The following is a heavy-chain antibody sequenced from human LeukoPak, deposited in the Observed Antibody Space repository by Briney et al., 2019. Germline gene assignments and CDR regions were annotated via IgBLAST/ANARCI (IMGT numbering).Heavy chain of an antibody. CDR2: ISAYNGNT. Sequence: ASVKVSCKASGYTFTSYGISWVRQAPGQGLEWMGRISAYNGNTNYAQKLQGRVTMTTDTSTSTAYMELRSLRSDDTAVYYCARGAGYDILTGYYLWFDPWGQGTLVTVSS. CDR3: ARGAGYDILTGYYLWFDP. V-gene: IGHV1-18*01. D-gene: IGHD3-9*01. CDR1: GYTFTSYG. J-gene: IGHJ5*02.